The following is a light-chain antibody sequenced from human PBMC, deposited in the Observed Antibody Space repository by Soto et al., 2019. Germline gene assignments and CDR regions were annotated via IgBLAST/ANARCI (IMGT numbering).Light chain of an antibody. CDR1: SSNIGINT. V-gene: IGLV1-44*01. Sequence: QSVLTQPPSASGTPGQRVTISCSGSSSNIGINTVNWYQQLPGTAPKLLIFNINQRPSGVPDRFSGSKSGTSASLAISGLQSEDEADYYCAAWDDSLNGSLVFGGGTKLTVL. CDR3: AAWDDSLNGSLV. CDR2: NIN. J-gene: IGLJ2*01.